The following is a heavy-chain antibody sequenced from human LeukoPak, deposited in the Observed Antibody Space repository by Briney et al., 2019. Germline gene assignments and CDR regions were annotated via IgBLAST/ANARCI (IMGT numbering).Heavy chain of an antibody. Sequence: ASVKVSCKASGYTFTGYFMHWVRQAPGQGLERMGWINPNSGGTNYAQKFQGRVTMTGDTSISTAYMELNRLTSDDTAVYFCARGSLWYLDYWGQGTLVTVSS. CDR1: GYTFTGYF. CDR3: ARGSLWYLDY. CDR2: INPNSGGT. V-gene: IGHV1-2*02. D-gene: IGHD3-10*01. J-gene: IGHJ4*02.